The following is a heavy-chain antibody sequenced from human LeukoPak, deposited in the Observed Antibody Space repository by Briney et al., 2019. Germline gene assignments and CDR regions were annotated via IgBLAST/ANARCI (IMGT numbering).Heavy chain of an antibody. J-gene: IGHJ4*02. CDR1: GGSFSGYY. CDR3: ARGRRRFDY. V-gene: IGHV4-34*01. CDR2: INHSGST. Sequence: SETLSLTCAVYGGSFSGYYWSWIRQPPGKGLEWIGEINHSGSTNYNPSLKSRVTISVDTSKNQFSLKLSSVTAADTAVYYCARGRRRFDYWGQGTLVTVSS.